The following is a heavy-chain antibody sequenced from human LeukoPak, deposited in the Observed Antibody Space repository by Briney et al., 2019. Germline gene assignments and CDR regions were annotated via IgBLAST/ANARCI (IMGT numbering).Heavy chain of an antibody. J-gene: IGHJ4*02. CDR1: GFTFSSYA. CDR3: AKGDTMAAGGTEYFDN. Sequence: GGSLRLSCAASGFTFSSYAMSWVRQAPGKGLEWASAISGSGGSTYYADSVKGRFTISRDNSKNTLYLQMNRLRAEDTAVYYCAKGDTMAAGGTEYFDNWGQGTLVTVSS. D-gene: IGHD6-13*01. V-gene: IGHV3-23*01. CDR2: ISGSGGST.